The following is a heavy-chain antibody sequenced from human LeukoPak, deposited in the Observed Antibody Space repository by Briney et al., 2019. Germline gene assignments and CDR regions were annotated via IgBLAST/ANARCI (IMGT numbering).Heavy chain of an antibody. D-gene: IGHD2-2*01. J-gene: IGHJ4*02. CDR3: AGEGMEYQLLSLYYFDY. Sequence: PGGSLRLSCAASGFTFSSYSMNWVRQAPGKGLEWVSSISSSSSYIYYADSVKGRFTISRDNAKNSLYLQMNSLRAEDTAVYYCAGEGMEYQLLSLYYFDYWGQGTLVTVSS. CDR2: ISSSSSYI. V-gene: IGHV3-21*01. CDR1: GFTFSSYS.